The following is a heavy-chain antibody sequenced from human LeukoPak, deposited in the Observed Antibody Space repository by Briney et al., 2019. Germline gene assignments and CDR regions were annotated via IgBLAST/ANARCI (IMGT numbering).Heavy chain of an antibody. CDR2: IIPIFGTA. Sequence: SVTVSCKASGGTFSSYAISWVRQAPGQGLEWMGGIIPIFGTANYAQKFQGRVTITTDESTSTAYMELSSLRSEDTAVYYCARETWIQPTDAFDIWGQGTMVTVSS. CDR3: ARETWIQPTDAFDI. V-gene: IGHV1-69*05. CDR1: GGTFSSYA. J-gene: IGHJ3*02. D-gene: IGHD5-18*01.